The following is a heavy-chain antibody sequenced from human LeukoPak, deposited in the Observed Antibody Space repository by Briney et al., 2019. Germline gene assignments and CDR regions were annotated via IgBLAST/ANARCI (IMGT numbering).Heavy chain of an antibody. J-gene: IGHJ4*02. CDR1: GFTFSSYS. Sequence: PGGSLRLSCAASGFTFSSYSMNWARQAPGKGLEWVSSISSSSSYIYYADSVKGRFTISRDNAKNSLYLQMNSLRAEDTAVYYCARQGLRYFDWLSIMGIDYWGQGTLVTVSS. CDR2: ISSSSSYI. D-gene: IGHD3-9*01. V-gene: IGHV3-21*01. CDR3: ARQGLRYFDWLSIMGIDY.